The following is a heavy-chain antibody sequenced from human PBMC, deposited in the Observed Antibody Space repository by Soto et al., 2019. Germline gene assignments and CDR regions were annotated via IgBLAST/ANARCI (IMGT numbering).Heavy chain of an antibody. D-gene: IGHD4-17*01. CDR1: GYTFTSYY. V-gene: IGHV1-46*03. CDR3: AAEGTTVTTSNY. CDR2: INPSGGST. Sequence: ASVKVSCKASGYTFTSYYMHWVRQAPGQGLEWMGIINPSGGSTSYAQKFQGRVTMTRDTSTSTVYMELSSLRSEDTAVYYCAAEGTTVTTSNYWGQGTLVTVSS. J-gene: IGHJ4*02.